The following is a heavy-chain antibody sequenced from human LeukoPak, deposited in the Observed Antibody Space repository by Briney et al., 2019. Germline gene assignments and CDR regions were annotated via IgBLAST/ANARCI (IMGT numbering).Heavy chain of an antibody. CDR1: GFTFSSYA. J-gene: IGHJ3*02. CDR3: AKDGGRYCSGGSCYGDAFDI. CDR2: IISGSGGST. D-gene: IGHD2-15*01. Sequence: GGSLRLSCAASGFTFSSYAMNWVRQAPGKRLEWVSAIISGSGGSTYYADSVKGRFTISRDNSKNTLYLQMNSLRAEDTTVYYCAKDGGRYCSGGSCYGDAFDIWGQGTLVTVSS. V-gene: IGHV3-23*01.